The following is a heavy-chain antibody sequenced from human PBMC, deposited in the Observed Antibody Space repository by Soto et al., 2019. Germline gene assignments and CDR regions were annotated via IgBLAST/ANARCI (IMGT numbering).Heavy chain of an antibody. J-gene: IGHJ4*02. CDR1: GGSISSSSYY. CDR3: ARRGHDYNNFDY. Sequence: SETLSLTCTVSGGSISSSSYYWGWIRQPPGKGLEWIGSIYYSGSTYYNPSLKSRVTISVDTSKNQFSLKLSSVTAADTAVYYCARRGHDYNNFDYWGQGTLVTVSS. D-gene: IGHD4-4*01. CDR2: IYYSGST. V-gene: IGHV4-39*01.